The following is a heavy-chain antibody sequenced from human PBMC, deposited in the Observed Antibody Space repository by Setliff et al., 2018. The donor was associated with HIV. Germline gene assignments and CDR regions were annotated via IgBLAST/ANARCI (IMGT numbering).Heavy chain of an antibody. Sequence: ASVKVSCKASGYTFTGYYIHWVRQAPGQGLEWMGWINPNSGVTHYAQKFQGRVTMTRDTSISTAYMELSSLTSDDTVVYYCAREDYSGSYDGNAFDIWGQGTMVTVSS. V-gene: IGHV1-2*02. D-gene: IGHD1-26*01. J-gene: IGHJ3*02. CDR3: AREDYSGSYDGNAFDI. CDR1: GYTFTGYY. CDR2: INPNSGVT.